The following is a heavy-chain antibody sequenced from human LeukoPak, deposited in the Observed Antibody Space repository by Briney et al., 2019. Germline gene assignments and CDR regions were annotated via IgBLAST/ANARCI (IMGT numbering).Heavy chain of an antibody. V-gene: IGHV1-46*01. CDR3: ATDHSMANTAWWFDP. D-gene: IGHD5-24*01. CDR1: GYTFTSYN. J-gene: IGHJ5*02. CDR2: INPSGGST. Sequence: ASVKVSCKASGYTFTSYNMHWVRQAPGQGLEWMGIINPSGGSTNYAQKFQGRITMSRDTSTSTVYMELSSLRSEDTAFYYCATDHSMANTAWWFDPWDQGTLVTVSS.